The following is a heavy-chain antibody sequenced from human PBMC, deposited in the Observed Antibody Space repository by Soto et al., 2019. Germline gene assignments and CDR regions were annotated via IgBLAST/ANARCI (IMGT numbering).Heavy chain of an antibody. CDR3: ARDRVGDGAYSLDY. CDR1: GLGGDK. V-gene: IGHV3-53*01. Sequence: DVHLVESGGGLIQPGGSLGVSCAASGLGGDKLGWVRQAPGKGLEWVASLLTNGVTQYADSVKGRFTVSRDSSTNTPDLRMNSLRVEDSAVYYCARDRVGDGAYSLDYWAQGILVTVSS. CDR2: LLTNGVT. D-gene: IGHD3-10*01. J-gene: IGHJ4*02.